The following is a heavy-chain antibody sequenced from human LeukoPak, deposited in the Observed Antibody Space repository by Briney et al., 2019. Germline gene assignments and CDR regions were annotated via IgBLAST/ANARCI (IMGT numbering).Heavy chain of an antibody. V-gene: IGHV4-59*01. J-gene: IGHJ4*02. CDR2: IYYSGST. CDR3: ARATYCYDSSGYYSFIRFDY. CDR1: GGSFSGYY. Sequence: SETLSLTCAVYGGSFSGYYWSWIRQPPGKGLEWIGYIYYSGSTNYNPSLKSRVTISVDTSKNQFSLKLSSVTAADTAVYYCARATYCYDSSGYYSFIRFDYWGQGTLVTVSS. D-gene: IGHD3-22*01.